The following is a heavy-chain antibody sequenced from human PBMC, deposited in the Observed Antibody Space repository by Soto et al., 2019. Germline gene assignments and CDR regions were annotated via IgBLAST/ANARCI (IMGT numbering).Heavy chain of an antibody. V-gene: IGHV3-30*18. CDR1: GFTFSSYG. J-gene: IGHJ4*02. CDR2: ISYDGSNK. Sequence: QVQLVESGGGVVQPGRSLRLSCAASGFTFSSYGMHWVRQAPGKGLEWVAVISYDGSNKYYADSVKGRFTISRDNSKNTLYLQMNSLRAEDMAVYYCAKDFHYYFDYWGQGTLVTVSS. CDR3: AKDFHYYFDY.